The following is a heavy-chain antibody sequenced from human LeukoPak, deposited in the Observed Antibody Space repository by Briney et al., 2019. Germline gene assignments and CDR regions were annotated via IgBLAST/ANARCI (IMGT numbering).Heavy chain of an antibody. CDR1: GGSISSYY. J-gene: IGHJ5*02. V-gene: IGHV4-4*09. Sequence: PSETLSLTCTVSGGSISSYYWSWIRQPPGKGLEWIGYIYTSGSTNYNPSLKSRVTISVDTSKNQFSLKLSSVTAADTAVYYCARDRPGLGWFDPWGQGTLVTVSS. CDR2: IYTSGST. CDR3: ARDRPGLGWFDP. D-gene: IGHD3-9*01.